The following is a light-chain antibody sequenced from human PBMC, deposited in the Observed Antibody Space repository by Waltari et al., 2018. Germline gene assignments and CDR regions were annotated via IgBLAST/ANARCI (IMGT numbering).Light chain of an antibody. CDR1: SGSIARNY. CDR3: QSYDSSNHRV. V-gene: IGLV6-57*03. J-gene: IGLJ3*02. Sequence: FMLTQPHSVSESPGKTVTISCTRSSGSIARNYVPWYQQRPGSAPTTVIYEDNQRPSGVPDRFSGSIDSSSNSASLTISGLKTEDEADYYCQSYDSSNHRVFGGGTKLTVL. CDR2: EDN.